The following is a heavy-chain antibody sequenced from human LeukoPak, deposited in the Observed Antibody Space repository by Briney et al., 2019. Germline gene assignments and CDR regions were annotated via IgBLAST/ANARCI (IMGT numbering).Heavy chain of an antibody. D-gene: IGHD3-22*01. CDR1: GYSFTNYW. CDR3: ARHYYYDSSGYYDCFDY. V-gene: IGHV5-51*01. J-gene: IGHJ4*02. Sequence: GESLKISCEGSGYSFTNYWIAWVRQMPGKGLDWMGIIYPGDSKTRYSPSFQGQVTISADKSISTSYLQWSSLKASDTAMYYCARHYYYDSSGYYDCFDYWGQGTLVTVSS. CDR2: IYPGDSKT.